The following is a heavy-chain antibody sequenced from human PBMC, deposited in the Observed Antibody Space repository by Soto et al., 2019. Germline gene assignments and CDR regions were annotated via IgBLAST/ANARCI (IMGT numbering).Heavy chain of an antibody. D-gene: IGHD1-7*01. V-gene: IGHV3-13*01. CDR2: IAISGDT. CDR3: ARERGTTGIWYFDL. CDR1: GFTFSDYD. J-gene: IGHJ2*01. Sequence: EVQLVESGGGLVQPGGSLRLSCAASGFTFSDYDIHWVRQAAGKGLEWVSGIAISGDTNYAGSVTGRFTISRENARNFVYLQMNSLRAGDTAVYYCARERGTTGIWYFDLWGRGTLFTVSS.